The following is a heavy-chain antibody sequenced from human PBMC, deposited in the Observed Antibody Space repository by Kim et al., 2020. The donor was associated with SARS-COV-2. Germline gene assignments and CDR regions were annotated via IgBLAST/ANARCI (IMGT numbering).Heavy chain of an antibody. CDR3: ATSIAAAGTGY. CDR2: T. D-gene: IGHD6-13*01. V-gene: IGHV3-23*01. Sequence: TSYASSVKGRFTSSRDNSKNTLYLQMNSLRAEDTAVYYCATSIAAAGTGYWGQGTLVTVSS. J-gene: IGHJ4*02.